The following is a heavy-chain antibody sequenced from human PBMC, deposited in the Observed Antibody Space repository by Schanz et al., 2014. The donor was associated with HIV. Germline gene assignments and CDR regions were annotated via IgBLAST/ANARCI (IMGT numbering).Heavy chain of an antibody. Sequence: QVQLVQSGAEVKKPGASVKVSCKASGYTFTSYGINWVRQAPGQGLEWMGWISAYNGNTNYAQKLQGRVTMTTDTSTSTAYMDLRSLTSDDTAVYYCTRGARDCSNGVCGGTYFDYWGQGTLVTVSS. V-gene: IGHV1-18*01. D-gene: IGHD2-8*01. CDR2: ISAYNGNT. J-gene: IGHJ4*02. CDR1: GYTFTSYG. CDR3: TRGARDCSNGVCGGTYFDY.